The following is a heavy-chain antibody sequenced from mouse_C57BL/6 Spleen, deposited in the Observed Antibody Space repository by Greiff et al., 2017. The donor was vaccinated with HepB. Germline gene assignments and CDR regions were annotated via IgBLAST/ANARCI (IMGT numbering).Heavy chain of an antibody. CDR3: ARHSVSLTTDYAMDY. CDR2: ISSGGSYT. J-gene: IGHJ4*01. V-gene: IGHV5-6*01. CDR1: GFTFSSYG. Sequence: EVQWVESGGALVKPGGSLKLSCAASGFTFSSYGMSWVRQTPDKRLEWVATISSGGSYTYYPDSVKGRFTISRDNAKNTLYLQSSSLKSEDTAMYYGARHSVSLTTDYAMDYWGQGTSVTVSS. D-gene: IGHD1-1*01.